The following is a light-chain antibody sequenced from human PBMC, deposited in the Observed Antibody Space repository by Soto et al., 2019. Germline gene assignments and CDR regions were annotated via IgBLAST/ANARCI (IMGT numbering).Light chain of an antibody. CDR1: QSISTN. J-gene: IGKJ1*01. V-gene: IGKV3-15*01. CDR3: QHYDNWPPRT. CDR2: GAS. Sequence: EIVMTHSPATLSVFPGEIATLSCRASQSISTNLAWYQQRPGQAPRLLIYGASTRATGISVRFSGSGSGTEFTLTISSLQSEDFAVYYCQHYDNWPPRTFGQGTKVDIK.